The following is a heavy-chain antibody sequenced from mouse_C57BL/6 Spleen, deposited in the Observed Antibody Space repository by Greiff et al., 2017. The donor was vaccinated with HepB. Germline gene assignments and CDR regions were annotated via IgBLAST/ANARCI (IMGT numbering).Heavy chain of an antibody. Sequence: VKLQQPGAELVKPGASVKMSCKASGYTFTSYWITWVKQRPGQGLEWIGDIYPGSGSANYNEKFKSKATLTVDTSSSTAYMQLSSLTSEDSAVYYCAKIYYDYDEDYWGQGTTLTVSS. CDR3: AKIYYDYDEDY. CDR1: GYTFTSYW. D-gene: IGHD2-4*01. V-gene: IGHV1-55*01. J-gene: IGHJ2*01. CDR2: IYPGSGSA.